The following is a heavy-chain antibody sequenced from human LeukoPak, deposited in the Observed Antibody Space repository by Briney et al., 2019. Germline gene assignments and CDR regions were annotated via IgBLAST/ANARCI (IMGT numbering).Heavy chain of an antibody. D-gene: IGHD5-24*01. CDR2: VSADGSST. CDR3: ARGGRWLQFRREDAFDI. V-gene: IGHV3-74*01. CDR1: GFTFSTYW. J-gene: IGHJ3*02. Sequence: PGGSLRLSCAASGFTFSTYWMHWVRQAPGKGLVWVSRVSADGSSTTYADSVKGRFTISRDNAKNTLYLQMNSLRAEDTAVYYCARGGRWLQFRREDAFDIWGQGTMVTVSS.